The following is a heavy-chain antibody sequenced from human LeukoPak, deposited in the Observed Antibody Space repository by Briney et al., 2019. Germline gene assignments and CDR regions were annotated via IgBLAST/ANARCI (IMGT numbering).Heavy chain of an antibody. D-gene: IGHD3-10*01. CDR3: ARAKVYGSGSYYTD. CDR2: INAGNGNT. CDR1: GYTFTSYA. Sequence: GALVKVSCKASGYTFTSYAMHWVRQAPGQRLEWMGWINAGNGNTKYSQKFQGRVTITRDTSASTAYMELSSLRSEDTAVYYCARAKVYGSGSYYTDWGQGTLVTVSS. J-gene: IGHJ4*02. V-gene: IGHV1-3*01.